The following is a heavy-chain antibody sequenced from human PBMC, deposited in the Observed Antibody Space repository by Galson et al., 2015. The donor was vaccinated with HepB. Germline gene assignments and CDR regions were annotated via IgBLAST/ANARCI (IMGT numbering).Heavy chain of an antibody. CDR1: GYTFTSYG. Sequence: SVKVSCKASGYTFTSYGISWVRQAPGQGLEWMGWISAYNGNTNYAQKLQGRVTMTTDTSTSTAYMELRSLRSDDTAVYYCARDPEATALPPWVWFDPWGQGTLVTVSS. CDR3: ARDPEATALPPWVWFDP. V-gene: IGHV1-18*01. D-gene: IGHD6-6*01. J-gene: IGHJ5*02. CDR2: ISAYNGNT.